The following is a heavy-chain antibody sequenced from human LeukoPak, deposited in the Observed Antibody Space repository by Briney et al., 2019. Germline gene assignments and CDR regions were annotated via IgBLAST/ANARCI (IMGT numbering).Heavy chain of an antibody. D-gene: IGHD5-18*01. CDR2: INPNSGGT. CDR3: ARDRRYSYGNFDY. Sequence: ASVKVSCKASGYTFTSYYMHWVRQAPGQGLEWMGWINPNSGGTNYSQNFQGRVTMTRDTSISTAYMELSRLRSDDTAVYYCARDRRYSYGNFDYWGQGTLVTVSS. J-gene: IGHJ4*02. CDR1: GYTFTSYY. V-gene: IGHV1-2*02.